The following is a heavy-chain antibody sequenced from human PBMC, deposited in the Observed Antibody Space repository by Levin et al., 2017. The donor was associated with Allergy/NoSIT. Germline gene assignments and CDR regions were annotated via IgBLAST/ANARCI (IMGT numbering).Heavy chain of an antibody. J-gene: IGHJ4*02. D-gene: IGHD1/OR15-1a*01. CDR1: GGSFSGYY. V-gene: IGHV4-34*01. CDR2: INHSGST. Sequence: PSETLSLTCAVYGGSFSGYYWSWIRQPPGKGLEWIGEINHSGSTNYNPSLKSRVTISVDTSKNQFSLKLSSVTAADTAVYYCARDLRVSNNPGGAVDYWGQGTLVTVSS. CDR3: ARDLRVSNNPGGAVDY.